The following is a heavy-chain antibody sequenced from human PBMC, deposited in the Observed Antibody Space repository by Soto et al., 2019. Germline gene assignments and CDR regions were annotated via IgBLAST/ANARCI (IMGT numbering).Heavy chain of an antibody. CDR1: GFTFSSYS. J-gene: IGHJ5*02. Sequence: PGGSLRLSCAASGFTFSSYSMNWVRQAPGKGLEWVSYISSSSSTIYYADSVKGRFTISRDNAKNSLYPQMNSLRAEHKAVYYCARSPARIAEIGWFDPWGPGSLVPVSS. CDR3: ARSPARIAEIGWFDP. D-gene: IGHD2-2*01. CDR2: ISSSSSTI. V-gene: IGHV3-48*01.